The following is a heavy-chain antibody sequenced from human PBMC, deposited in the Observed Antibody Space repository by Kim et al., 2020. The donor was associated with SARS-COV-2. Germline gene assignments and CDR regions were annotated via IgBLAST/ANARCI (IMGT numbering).Heavy chain of an antibody. D-gene: IGHD3-16*02. Sequence: GRVTISVDTSQNQFSLKLSSVTAADTAVYYCARVRVGSLRLGELSHFDYWGQGTLVTVSS. J-gene: IGHJ4*02. V-gene: IGHV4-39*07. CDR3: ARVRVGSLRLGELSHFDY.